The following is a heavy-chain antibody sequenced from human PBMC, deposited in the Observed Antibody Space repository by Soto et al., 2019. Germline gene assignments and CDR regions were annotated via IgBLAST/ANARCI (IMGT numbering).Heavy chain of an antibody. V-gene: IGHV3-9*01. D-gene: IGHD6-6*01. Sequence: GGSLRLSCAASGFTFDDYAMHWVRQAPGKGLEWVSGISWNSGSIGYADSVKGRFTISRDNAKNSLYLQMNSLRAEDTALYYCAKMYSSSMHAFDYWGQGTLVTVSS. CDR2: ISWNSGSI. CDR1: GFTFDDYA. CDR3: AKMYSSSMHAFDY. J-gene: IGHJ4*02.